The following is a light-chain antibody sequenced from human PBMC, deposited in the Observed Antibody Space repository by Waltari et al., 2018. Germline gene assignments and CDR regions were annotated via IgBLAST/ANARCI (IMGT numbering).Light chain of an antibody. CDR2: GAS. V-gene: IGKV1-5*03. J-gene: IGKJ1*01. Sequence: DLQVTQSTSTLSASVADRVSITCRASQSISSSLAWFQQKPGKGPKLLIYGASTLESWVPSRFSGSGSGTEFTLTISSLQPDDFATYYCQQYFHLSTFGQGTKVEIK. CDR3: QQYFHLST. CDR1: QSISSS.